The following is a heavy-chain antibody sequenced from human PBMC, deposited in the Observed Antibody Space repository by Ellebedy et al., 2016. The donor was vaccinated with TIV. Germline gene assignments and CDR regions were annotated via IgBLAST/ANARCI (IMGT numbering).Heavy chain of an antibody. CDR3: ATGPFYCSGGSCSLNFDY. CDR2: ISAYNGNT. Sequence: ASVKVSXXASGYTFTGYYMHWVRQAPGQGLEWMGWISAYNGNTNYAQKFQGRVTMTEDTSTDTAYMELSSLRSEDTAVYYCATGPFYCSGGSCSLNFDYWGQGTLVTVSS. D-gene: IGHD2-15*01. CDR1: GYTFTGYY. J-gene: IGHJ4*02. V-gene: IGHV1/OR15-2*02.